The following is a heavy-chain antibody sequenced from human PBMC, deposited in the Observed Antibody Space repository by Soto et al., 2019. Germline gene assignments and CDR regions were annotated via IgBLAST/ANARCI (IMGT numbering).Heavy chain of an antibody. Sequence: SETLSLTSTVSGGSISSYYWSWIRQPPGKGLEWIAYIYYSGSTNYNPSLKSRVTISVDTSKNHFSLKLSSVTAADTAVYYCSRERESASEHWGQGTLVTVS. CDR2: IYYSGST. CDR3: SRERESASEH. J-gene: IGHJ4*02. CDR1: GGSISSYY. V-gene: IGHV4-59*12.